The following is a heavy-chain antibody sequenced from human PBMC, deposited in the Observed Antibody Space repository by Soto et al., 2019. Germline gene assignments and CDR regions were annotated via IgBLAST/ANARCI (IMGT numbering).Heavy chain of an antibody. Sequence: SETLSLTCTVSGGSISSGDYYWSWIRQPPGKGLEWIGYIYYSGSTNYNPSLKSRVTISVDTSKNQFSLKLSSVTAADTAVYYCARVRPKIRYFDWLLSDDAFDIWGQGTMVT. D-gene: IGHD3-9*01. V-gene: IGHV4-61*08. J-gene: IGHJ3*02. CDR2: IYYSGST. CDR1: GGSISSGDYY. CDR3: ARVRPKIRYFDWLLSDDAFDI.